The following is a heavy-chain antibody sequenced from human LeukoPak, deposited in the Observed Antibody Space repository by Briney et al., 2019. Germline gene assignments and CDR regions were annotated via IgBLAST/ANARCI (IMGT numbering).Heavy chain of an antibody. V-gene: IGHV4-34*01. Sequence: SETLSLTCAVYGGSFSGYYWSWIRQAPGKGLEWLGEISHSGSTNYNPSLKSRVTISVDTSKNQFSLKLSSVTAADTAVYYCARSSSGYYYVDYYYYYMDVWGKGTTVTVS. CDR1: GGSFSGYY. CDR2: ISHSGST. CDR3: ARSSSGYYYVDYYYYYMDV. D-gene: IGHD3-22*01. J-gene: IGHJ6*03.